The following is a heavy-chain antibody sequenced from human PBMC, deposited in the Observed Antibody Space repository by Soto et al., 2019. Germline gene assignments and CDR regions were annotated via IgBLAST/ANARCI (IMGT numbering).Heavy chain of an antibody. CDR3: ARLPRAYCSAANCRSPYYYYYGMDV. CDR1: GGSISNNNYY. D-gene: IGHD2-15*01. Sequence: PSETLSLTCTVSGGSISNNNYYWGWIRQPPEKGLEWIGSVSYTGSTYYNPSLKSRVTISVDTSKNQYSLKLISVTAADTAVYFCARLPRAYCSAANCRSPYYYYYGMDVWGQGTTVTVSS. V-gene: IGHV4-39*01. CDR2: VSYTGST. J-gene: IGHJ6*02.